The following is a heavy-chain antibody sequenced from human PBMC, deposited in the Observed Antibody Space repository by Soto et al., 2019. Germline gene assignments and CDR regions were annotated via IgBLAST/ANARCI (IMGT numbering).Heavy chain of an antibody. CDR3: ATEPTYYYDSSGLASHWFDP. J-gene: IGHJ5*02. D-gene: IGHD3-22*01. CDR2: IIPIFGTA. V-gene: IGHV1-69*13. Sequence: QVQLVQSGAEVKKPGASVKVSCKASGYTFTSYGISWVRQAPGQGLEWMGGIIPIFGTANYAQKFQGRVTITADESTSTAYMELSSLRSEDTAVYYCATEPTYYYDSSGLASHWFDPWGQGTLVTVSS. CDR1: GYTFTSYG.